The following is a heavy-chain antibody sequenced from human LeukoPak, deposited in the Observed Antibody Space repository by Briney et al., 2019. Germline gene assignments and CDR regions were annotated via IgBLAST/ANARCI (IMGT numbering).Heavy chain of an antibody. CDR1: GGSISSSSYY. J-gene: IGHJ4*02. CDR3: ARLSVTVYGDLPDY. Sequence: PSETLSLTCTVSGGSISSSSYYWGWIRQPPGKGLEWIGSIYYSGSTYYNPSLKSRVTISVDTSKNQFSLKLSSVTAADTAVYCCARLSVTVYGDLPDYWGQGTLVTVSS. D-gene: IGHD4-17*01. CDR2: IYYSGST. V-gene: IGHV4-39*01.